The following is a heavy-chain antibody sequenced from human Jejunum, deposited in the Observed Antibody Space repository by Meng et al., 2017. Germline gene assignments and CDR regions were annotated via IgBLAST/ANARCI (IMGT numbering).Heavy chain of an antibody. CDR2: TFNSGIP. Sequence: QVQLQESGPGLEKASATLSLTCTVSGVSITSYYWSWIRQPPGKGLEWIGYTFNSGIPNYNPSLKSRVTISLDTSKNQFSLKLSSVTAADTAVYYCARFETKYTPRGMNFDYWSQGTLVTVSS. V-gene: IGHV4-4*09. CDR3: ARFETKYTPRGMNFDY. J-gene: IGHJ4*02. CDR1: GVSITSYY. D-gene: IGHD2-15*01.